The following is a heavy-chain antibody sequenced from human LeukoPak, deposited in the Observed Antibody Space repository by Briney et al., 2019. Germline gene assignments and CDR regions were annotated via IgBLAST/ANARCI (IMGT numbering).Heavy chain of an antibody. CDR2: IKEDGSEK. Sequence: GGSLRLSCAASGFTFSSYWMTWVRQAPGKGLEWVANIKEDGSEKYYVDSVKGRFTISRDNAKNSLYLQMNSLRAEDTAVYYCARDSGILPGWAFDIWGQGTMVTVSS. CDR3: ARDSGILPGWAFDI. CDR1: GFTFSSYW. J-gene: IGHJ3*02. V-gene: IGHV3-7*01. D-gene: IGHD3-9*01.